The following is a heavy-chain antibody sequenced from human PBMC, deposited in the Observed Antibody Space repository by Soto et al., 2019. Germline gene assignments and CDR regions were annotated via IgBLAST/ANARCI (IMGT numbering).Heavy chain of an antibody. Sequence: GASVKFSCKASGCTFTSYAMHWVRQAPGQRLEWMGWINAGNGNTKYSQKFQGRVTITRDTSASTAYMELSSLRSEDTAVYYCARGVGGGYSGYALHFDYWGQGTLVTVS. D-gene: IGHD5-12*01. J-gene: IGHJ4*02. CDR2: INAGNGNT. CDR3: ARGVGGGYSGYALHFDY. V-gene: IGHV1-3*01. CDR1: GCTFTSYA.